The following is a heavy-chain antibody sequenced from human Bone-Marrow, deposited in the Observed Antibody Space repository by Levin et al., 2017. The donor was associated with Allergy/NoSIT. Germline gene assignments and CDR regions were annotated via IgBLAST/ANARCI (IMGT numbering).Heavy chain of an antibody. J-gene: IGHJ4*02. CDR1: GDSVSSDSAV. CDR2: TYYRSKWYN. CDR3: TRGGAAAGMDY. D-gene: IGHD6-13*01. Sequence: PSQTLSLTCAISGDSVSSDSAVWNWIRQSPSRGLEWLGRTYYRSKWYNDYAASVKSRITVSPDTSKNQFSLQLNSVTPDDTAVYYCTRGGAAAGMDYWGQGTLVTVSS. V-gene: IGHV6-1*01.